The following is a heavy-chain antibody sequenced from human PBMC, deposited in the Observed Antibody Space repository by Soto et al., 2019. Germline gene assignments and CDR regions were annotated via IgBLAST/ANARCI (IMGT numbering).Heavy chain of an antibody. CDR2: IDPSDSYT. CDR3: AKRPCSGNHIGH. V-gene: IGHV5-10-1*01. J-gene: IGHJ5*02. D-gene: IGHD3-10*02. Sequence: EVQLVQSGAEVKKPGESLRISCKGSGYSFTSYWISWVRQMPGKGLEWMGRIDPSDSYTNYSPSFQGHVTISADKSLSTAYPEWSRLKASDNALYYRAKRPCSGNHIGHWGQGTLVTVSS. CDR1: GYSFTSYW.